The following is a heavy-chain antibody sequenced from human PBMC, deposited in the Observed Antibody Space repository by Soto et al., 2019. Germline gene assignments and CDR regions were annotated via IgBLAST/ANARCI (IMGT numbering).Heavy chain of an antibody. J-gene: IGHJ5*02. D-gene: IGHD2-15*01. V-gene: IGHV4-59*01. CDR1: GGSISSSY. CDR3: ARDKYCSGGSCRKNWFDP. Sequence: SETLSLTCTVSGGSISSSYWSWIRQPPGKGLEWLAYIYDDGSANYNPSPKSRATISLDMSKNQFSLKLTSVTAADTAVYYCARDKYCSGGSCRKNWFDPWGQGTLATVSS. CDR2: IYDDGSA.